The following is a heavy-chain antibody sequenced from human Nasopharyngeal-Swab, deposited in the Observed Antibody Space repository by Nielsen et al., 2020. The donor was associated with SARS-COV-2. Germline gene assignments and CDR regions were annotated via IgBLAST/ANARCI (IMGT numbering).Heavy chain of an antibody. D-gene: IGHD2-2*01. CDR2: INHSGST. CDR3: ASSPRQPPARGWYFDL. Sequence: GSLRLSCAVYGVSFSGYYWSWIRQPPGKGLEWIGEINHSGSTNYNPSLKSRVTISVDTTKNQFSLKLSSVTAADTAVYYCASSPRQPPARGWYFDLWGRGTLVTVSS. CDR1: GVSFSGYY. J-gene: IGHJ2*01. V-gene: IGHV4-34*01.